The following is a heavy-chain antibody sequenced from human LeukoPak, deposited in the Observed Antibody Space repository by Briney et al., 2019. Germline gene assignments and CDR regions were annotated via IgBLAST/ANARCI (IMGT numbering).Heavy chain of an antibody. V-gene: IGHV4-39*01. Sequence: SETLSLTCTVSGDSTSSSSYYWGWIRQPPGKGLEWIGSIYYSGSTYYNPSLKSRVTISVDTSKNQFSLKLSSVTAADTAVYYCARQVIGITIFGVVSHFDYWGQGTLVTVSS. J-gene: IGHJ4*02. CDR1: GDSTSSSSYY. CDR3: ARQVIGITIFGVVSHFDY. CDR2: IYYSGST. D-gene: IGHD3-3*01.